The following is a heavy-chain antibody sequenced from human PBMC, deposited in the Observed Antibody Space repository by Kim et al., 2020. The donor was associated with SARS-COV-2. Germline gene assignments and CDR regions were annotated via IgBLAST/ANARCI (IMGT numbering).Heavy chain of an antibody. CDR2: IYYSGST. Sequence: SETLSLTCTVSGGSISSSSYYWGWIRQPPGKGLEWIGSIYYSGSTYYNPSLKSRVTISVDTSKNQFSLKLSSVTAADTAVYYCASRTTFRDYGGNSADWYFDLWGRGTLVTVSS. V-gene: IGHV4-39*01. D-gene: IGHD4-17*01. CDR3: ASRTTFRDYGGNSADWYFDL. CDR1: GGSISSSSYY. J-gene: IGHJ2*01.